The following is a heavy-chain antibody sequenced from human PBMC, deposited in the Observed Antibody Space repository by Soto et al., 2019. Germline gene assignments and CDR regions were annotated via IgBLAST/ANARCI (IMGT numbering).Heavy chain of an antibody. D-gene: IGHD1-1*01. J-gene: IGHJ4*02. V-gene: IGHV3-30*18. Sequence: QVQLVESGGGVVQPGRSLRLSCAASGFTFSSYGMHWVRQAPGKGLEWVTVISYDGNVAYYADSVQGRFTISRDNSKNTLYLQMNSLRTEDTAMYYCAKEGPFPNWYFDYSGQGTLVTGSS. CDR1: GFTFSSYG. CDR3: AKEGPFPNWYFDY. CDR2: ISYDGNVA.